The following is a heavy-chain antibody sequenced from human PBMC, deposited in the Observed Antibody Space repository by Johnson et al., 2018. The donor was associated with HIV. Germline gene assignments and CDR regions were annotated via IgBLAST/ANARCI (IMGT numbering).Heavy chain of an antibody. V-gene: IGHV3-30-3*02. J-gene: IGHJ3*02. Sequence: QVQLVESGGGVVQPGGSLRLSCAAAGFTFSNYAMHWVRQAPGKGLEWVAVISYDGSNKYYEDSVKGRFTISRDNSKNTLYLQMNSLRADDTAVYYCAKDLRVFDWFNAYDAFDIWGQGTMVTVSS. CDR3: AKDLRVFDWFNAYDAFDI. CDR1: GFTFSNYA. D-gene: IGHD3-9*01. CDR2: ISYDGSNK.